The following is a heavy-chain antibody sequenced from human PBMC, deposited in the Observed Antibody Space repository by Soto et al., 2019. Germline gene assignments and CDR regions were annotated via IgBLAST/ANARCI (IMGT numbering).Heavy chain of an antibody. CDR3: ARDPTYCGGDCYSDY. Sequence: QVQLVQSGAEVKKPGSSVKVSCKASGGTFSSYTISWVRQAPGQGLEWMGRIIPILGIANYAQKFQGRVTITADKSPSTAYMELSSLRSEDTAVYYCARDPTYCGGDCYSDYWGQGTLVTVSS. D-gene: IGHD2-21*02. CDR1: GGTFSSYT. CDR2: IIPILGIA. J-gene: IGHJ4*02. V-gene: IGHV1-69*08.